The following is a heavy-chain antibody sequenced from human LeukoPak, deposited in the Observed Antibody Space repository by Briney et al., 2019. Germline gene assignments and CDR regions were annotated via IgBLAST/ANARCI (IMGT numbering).Heavy chain of an antibody. Sequence: GGSLRLSCATSGFTFSRHWMSWVRQAPGKGLEWVANINQDGSGKYYVDSAKGRFTISRDNAKNSLYLQMNSLRSEDTAIYYCAEGTTGWGQGTLVTVSS. V-gene: IGHV3-7*01. D-gene: IGHD1-1*01. J-gene: IGHJ1*01. CDR2: INQDGSGK. CDR1: GFTFSRHW. CDR3: AEGTTG.